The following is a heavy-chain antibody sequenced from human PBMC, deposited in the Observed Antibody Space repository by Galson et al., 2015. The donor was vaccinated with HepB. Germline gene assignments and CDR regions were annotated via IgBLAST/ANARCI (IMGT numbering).Heavy chain of an antibody. V-gene: IGHV3-30*04. J-gene: IGHJ4*02. D-gene: IGHD6-19*01. CDR3: ARAPSSGWYVALDY. CDR2: ISYDGSNK. Sequence: SLRLSCAASGFTFSSYAMHWVRQAPGKGLEWVAVISYDGSNKYYADSVKGRFTISRDNSKNTLYLQMNSLRAEDTAVYYCARAPSSGWYVALDYWGQGTLVTVSS. CDR1: GFTFSSYA.